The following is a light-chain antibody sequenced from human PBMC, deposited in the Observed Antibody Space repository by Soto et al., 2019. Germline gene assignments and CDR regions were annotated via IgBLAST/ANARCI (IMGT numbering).Light chain of an antibody. Sequence: QSVLTQPPSVSGAPGQRVTISCTGSYSNIGAGYEVHWYQQIPGTAPKLLTYRNDQRPSGVPDRFSGSKSGTSASLAISGLQSEDEADYYCAAWDGSLNGWVFGGGTKLTVL. CDR2: RND. CDR3: AAWDGSLNGWV. V-gene: IGLV1-40*01. CDR1: YSNIGAGYE. J-gene: IGLJ3*02.